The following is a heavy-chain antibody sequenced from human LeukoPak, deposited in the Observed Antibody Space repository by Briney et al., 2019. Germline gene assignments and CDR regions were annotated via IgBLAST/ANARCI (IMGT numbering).Heavy chain of an antibody. CDR3: AKNTIFGVVSPSLFDY. J-gene: IGHJ4*02. D-gene: IGHD3-3*01. CDR2: INTDGSST. V-gene: IGHV3-74*01. CDR1: GFTFSSYW. Sequence: GGSLRLSCAASGFTFSSYWMHWVRQAPGKRLVWVSRINTDGSSTSYADSVKGRFTISRDNSKNTLYLQMNSLRAEDTAVYYCAKNTIFGVVSPSLFDYWGQGTLVTVSS.